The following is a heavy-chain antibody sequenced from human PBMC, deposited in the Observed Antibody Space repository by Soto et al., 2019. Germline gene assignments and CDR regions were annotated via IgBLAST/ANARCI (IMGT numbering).Heavy chain of an antibody. J-gene: IGHJ5*02. CDR3: ARDRVGSSNWFDP. D-gene: IGHD3-10*01. CDR2: IIPIFGTA. Sequence: ASVKVSCKASGGTFSSYAISWVRQAPGQGLEWMEGIIPIFGTANYAQKFQGRVTITADESTSTAYMELSSLRSEDTAVYYCARDRVGSSNWFDPWGQGTLVTVSS. CDR1: GGTFSSYA. V-gene: IGHV1-69*13.